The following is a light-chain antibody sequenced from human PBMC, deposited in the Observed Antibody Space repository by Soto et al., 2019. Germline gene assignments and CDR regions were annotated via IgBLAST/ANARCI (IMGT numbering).Light chain of an antibody. CDR2: GAS. J-gene: IGKJ1*01. CDR3: RPSNTWPRT. CDR1: QSVSSN. Sequence: EIVMTQSPATLSVSPGERATLSCRASQSVSSNLAWYQQKPGQAPRLLIYGASTRATGIPARFSGSGSGTKFTLTISSMQSEDFASYVRRPSNTWPRTFGQGTKVEIK. V-gene: IGKV3-15*01.